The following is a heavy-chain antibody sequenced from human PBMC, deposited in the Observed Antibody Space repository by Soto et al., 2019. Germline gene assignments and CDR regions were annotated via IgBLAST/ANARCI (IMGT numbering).Heavy chain of an antibody. V-gene: IGHV3-30*18. CDR3: AKDTYYHDRSGYYIFDD. CDR2: ISYDGSNE. Sequence: QVQLVESGGGVVQPGRSLRLSCAVSGFTFSSYGMHWVRQAPGKGLEWVAHISYDGSNEHYVDSVKGRFTNSRDNSKNTLYLQMNSLRAEDTAVYYYAKDTYYHDRSGYYIFDDWGQGTLVTVSS. D-gene: IGHD3-22*01. CDR1: GFTFSSYG. J-gene: IGHJ4*02.